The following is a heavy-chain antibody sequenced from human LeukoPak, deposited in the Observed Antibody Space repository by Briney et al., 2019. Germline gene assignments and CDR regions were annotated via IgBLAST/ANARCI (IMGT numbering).Heavy chain of an antibody. Sequence: GESLKISCKGSGYSFTSYWIGWVRQMPGKGLEWMWIIYPGDSDTRYSLSFQGQVTISADKSISTAYLQWSSLKASDTAMYYCARQGGDLLDAFDIWGQGTMVTVSS. CDR1: GYSFTSYW. J-gene: IGHJ3*02. CDR3: ARQGGDLLDAFDI. V-gene: IGHV5-51*01. D-gene: IGHD2-21*02. CDR2: IYPGDSDT.